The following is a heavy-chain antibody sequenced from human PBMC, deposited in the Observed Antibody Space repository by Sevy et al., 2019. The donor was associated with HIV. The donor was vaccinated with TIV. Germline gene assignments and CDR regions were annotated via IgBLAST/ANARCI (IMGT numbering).Heavy chain of an antibody. V-gene: IGHV1-3*01. D-gene: IGHD3-10*01. Sequence: ASVKVSCKASGYTFTSYAMHWVRQAPGQRLEWMGWINAGNGNTKYSQKFQGRVTITRDTSANTAYMELSSLRSEDTAVYYCARDGEYSSHYYYYGMDVWGQGTTVTVSS. CDR2: INAGNGNT. J-gene: IGHJ6*02. CDR3: ARDGEYSSHYYYYGMDV. CDR1: GYTFTSYA.